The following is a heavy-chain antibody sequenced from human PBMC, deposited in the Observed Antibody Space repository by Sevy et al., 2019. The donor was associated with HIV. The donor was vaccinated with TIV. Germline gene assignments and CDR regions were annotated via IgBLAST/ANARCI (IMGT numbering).Heavy chain of an antibody. CDR2: IYGDDSDT. J-gene: IGHJ4*02. CDR3: ARSRLRGFDF. D-gene: IGHD5-12*01. V-gene: IGHV5-51*01. CDR1: GYNFRNYW. Sequence: GESLKISCKTSGYNFRNYWIGWVRQVPGKGLEWMGVIYGDDSDTRLSPSFEGHVTISVDKSINTAYLQWTALTASDSAMYYCARSRLRGFDFWGPGTLVTVSS.